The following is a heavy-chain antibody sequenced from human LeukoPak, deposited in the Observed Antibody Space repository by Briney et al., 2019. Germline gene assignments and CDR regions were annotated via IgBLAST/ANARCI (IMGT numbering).Heavy chain of an antibody. J-gene: IGHJ6*02. Sequence: GGSLRLSCAASGFTFSIYGMHWVRQAPGKGLEWVAVIWYDGSNKYYADSVKGRFTISRDNSKNTLYLQMNSLRAEDTAVYYCARVGEYYYYGMDVWGQGTTVTVSS. CDR2: IWYDGSNK. D-gene: IGHD3-10*01. CDR1: GFTFSIYG. CDR3: ARVGEYYYYGMDV. V-gene: IGHV3-33*01.